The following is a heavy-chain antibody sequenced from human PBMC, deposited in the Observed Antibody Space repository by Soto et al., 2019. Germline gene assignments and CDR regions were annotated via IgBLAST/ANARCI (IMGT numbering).Heavy chain of an antibody. D-gene: IGHD2-8*01. CDR1: GFAFSSYA. V-gene: IGHV3-23*01. CDR3: AKYRRCIDAFGY. Sequence: EVQLLESGGGLVQPGGSLRLSCAASGFAFSSYAMSWVRQTPGKGLEWVSSISGSTSGTYYADAVKGRFTISRDNSNNPLYLQMNNLRADDTAVYYCAKYRRCIDAFGYWGQGALVTVST. J-gene: IGHJ4*02. CDR2: ISGSTSGT.